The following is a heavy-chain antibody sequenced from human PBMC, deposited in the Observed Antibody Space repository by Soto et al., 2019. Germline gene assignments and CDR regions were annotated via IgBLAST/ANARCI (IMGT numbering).Heavy chain of an antibody. CDR1: CESFRGYY. V-gene: IGHV4-34*01. J-gene: IGHJ4*02. CDR2: INHSGGT. D-gene: IGHD3-22*01. Sequence: SDTLSLTCAVNCESFRGYYWSWIRQPPGKGLEWIGEINHSGGTNYNPSLKSRVTISVDKSKNQFSLRLSSVTAADTAVYYCARDRRSYYSDSSGLDYWGQG. CDR3: ARDRRSYYSDSSGLDY.